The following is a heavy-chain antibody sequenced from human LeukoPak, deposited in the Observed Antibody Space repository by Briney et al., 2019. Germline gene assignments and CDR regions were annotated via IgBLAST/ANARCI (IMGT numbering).Heavy chain of an antibody. CDR3: ARSPSFRVRGVTTPDAFDI. V-gene: IGHV1-8*01. J-gene: IGHJ3*02. D-gene: IGHD3-10*01. CDR1: GYTFTSYD. Sequence: ASVKVSCKASGYTFTSYDINWVRQATGQGLEWMGWMNPNSGNTGYAQKFQGRVTMTRNTSISTAYMELRSLRSEDTAVYYCARSPSFRVRGVTTPDAFDIWGQGTMVTASS. CDR2: MNPNSGNT.